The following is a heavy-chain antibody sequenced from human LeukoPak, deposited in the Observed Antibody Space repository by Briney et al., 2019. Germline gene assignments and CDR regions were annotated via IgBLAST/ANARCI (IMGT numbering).Heavy chain of an antibody. CDR2: ISGTGGRT. V-gene: IGHV3-23*01. D-gene: IGHD3-22*01. Sequence: GGSLRLSCAASGFTFNSYAMSWVRQAPGKGLEWVSAISGTGGRTYYADSVKGRFTVSRDNSKNTLYLQMNNLRTEDTAVYYCVKADSGYYHWGQGTLVTVSS. CDR1: GFTFNSYA. J-gene: IGHJ5*02. CDR3: VKADSGYYH.